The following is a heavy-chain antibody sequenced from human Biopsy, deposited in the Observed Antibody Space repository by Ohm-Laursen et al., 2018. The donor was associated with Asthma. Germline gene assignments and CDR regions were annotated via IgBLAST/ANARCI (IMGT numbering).Heavy chain of an antibody. J-gene: IGHJ4*02. CDR1: GGTFSSYA. Sequence: GSSVKVSCKTSGGTFSSYAISWVRQAPGQGLEWMGGIIPIFGTANYAQKFQGRVTITADESTSTAYMELSSLRSEDTAVHYCARSSHINWGGYFDYWGQGTLVTVSS. V-gene: IGHV1-69*01. CDR2: IIPIFGTA. CDR3: ARSSHINWGGYFDY. D-gene: IGHD7-27*01.